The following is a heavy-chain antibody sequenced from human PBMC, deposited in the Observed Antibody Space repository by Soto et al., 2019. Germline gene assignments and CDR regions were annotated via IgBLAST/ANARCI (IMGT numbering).Heavy chain of an antibody. J-gene: IGHJ6*02. CDR1: GYSFTSYW. D-gene: IGHD3-10*01. CDR3: ARYGSGSYKYYGMDV. V-gene: IGHV5-51*01. Sequence: GESLKISCKGSGYSFTSYWIGWVRQMPGKGLEWMGIIYPGDSDTRYSPSFQGQVTISADKSISTAYLQWSSLKASDTAMYYCARYGSGSYKYYGMDVWGQGTTVTVSS. CDR2: IYPGDSDT.